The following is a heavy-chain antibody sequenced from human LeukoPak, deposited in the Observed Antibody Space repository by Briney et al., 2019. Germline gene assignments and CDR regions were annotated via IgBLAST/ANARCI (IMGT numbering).Heavy chain of an antibody. CDR3: ARDDYEDSTRGLDY. Sequence: PSETPSLTCTVSGVSIASHYWTWIRQPAGKGLEWIGRVSSSGSANYNPSLKSRVTMSVDTSKNQFSLKLTSVTAADTASYYCARDDYEDSTRGLDYWGQGILVTVSS. J-gene: IGHJ4*02. CDR2: VSSSGSA. D-gene: IGHD4-17*01. V-gene: IGHV4-4*07. CDR1: GVSIASHY.